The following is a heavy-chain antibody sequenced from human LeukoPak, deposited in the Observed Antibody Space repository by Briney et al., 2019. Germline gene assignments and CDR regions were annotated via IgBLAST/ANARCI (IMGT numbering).Heavy chain of an antibody. Sequence: GGSLRLSCATSGFPVSDNYMSWVRQAPGKGLEWVSVIYSGGSTYYADSVKGRFTISRDNSKNTLYLQMNSLRAEDTAVYYCARDGGGDSGSYYFDYWGQGTLVTVSS. D-gene: IGHD2-21*02. CDR3: ARDGGGDSGSYYFDY. J-gene: IGHJ4*02. V-gene: IGHV3-53*01. CDR2: IYSGGST. CDR1: GFPVSDNY.